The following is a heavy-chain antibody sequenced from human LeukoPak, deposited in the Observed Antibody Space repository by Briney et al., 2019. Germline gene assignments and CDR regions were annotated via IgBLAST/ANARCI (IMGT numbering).Heavy chain of an antibody. Sequence: GGSLRLSCAASGFTFSSYAMSWVRQAPGKGLEWVSAIGGSGGSTYYADSVKGRFTISRDNSKNTLYLQMNSLRAEDTAVYYCAKVPSLTDNYVYFQHWGQGTLVTVSS. D-gene: IGHD4-11*01. CDR3: AKVPSLTDNYVYFQH. CDR2: IGGSGGST. V-gene: IGHV3-23*01. CDR1: GFTFSSYA. J-gene: IGHJ1*01.